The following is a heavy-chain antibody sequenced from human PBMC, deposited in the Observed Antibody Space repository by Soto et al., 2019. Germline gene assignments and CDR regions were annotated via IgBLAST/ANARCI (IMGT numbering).Heavy chain of an antibody. Sequence: PSETLSLTCTVSGGSISSYYWSWIRQPPGKGLEWIGYIYYSGSTYYNPSLKSRVTISVDRSKNQFSLKLSSVTAADTGVYFCARTLGPQVTGYVDSDYRWTIDQWGQGTLVTVSS. J-gene: IGHJ4*02. CDR1: GGSISSYY. CDR3: ARTLGPQVTGYVDSDYRWTIDQ. CDR2: IYYSGST. V-gene: IGHV4-59*08. D-gene: IGHD4-4*01.